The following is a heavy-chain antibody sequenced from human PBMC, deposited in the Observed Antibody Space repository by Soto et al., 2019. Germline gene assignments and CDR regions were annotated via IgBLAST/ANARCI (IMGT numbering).Heavy chain of an antibody. V-gene: IGHV1-69*01. CDR3: ASSQGSSTSLEIYYYYYYGMDV. D-gene: IGHD2-2*01. Sequence: QVQLVQSGAEVKKPGSSVKVSCKASGGTFSSYAISWVRQAPGQGLEWMGGIIPIPGTANYAQKFQGRVTIPADESTSTAYMELSSLRSEDTAVYYCASSQGSSTSLEIYYYYYYGMDVWGQGTTVTVSS. CDR1: GGTFSSYA. J-gene: IGHJ6*01. CDR2: IIPIPGTA.